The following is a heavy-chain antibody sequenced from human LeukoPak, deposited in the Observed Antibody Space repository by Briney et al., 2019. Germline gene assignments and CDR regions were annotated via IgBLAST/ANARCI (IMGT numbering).Heavy chain of an antibody. CDR3: AELGITMIGGV. CDR1: GFTFSSYS. V-gene: IGHV3-21*06. CDR2: ISGSSYI. Sequence: GGSLRLSCTASGFTFSSYSMNWVRQAPGKGLEWVSSISGSSYIYYADSVKGRFTISRDNAKNSLYLQMNSLRAEDTAVYYCAELGITMIGGVWGKGTTVTISS. J-gene: IGHJ6*04. D-gene: IGHD3-10*02.